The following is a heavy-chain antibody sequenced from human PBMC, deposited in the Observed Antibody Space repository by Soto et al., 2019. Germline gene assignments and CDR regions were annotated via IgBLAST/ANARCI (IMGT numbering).Heavy chain of an antibody. CDR1: GYTFTSYG. CDR3: ARKNDYGDFDY. V-gene: IGHV1-18*01. J-gene: IGHJ4*02. D-gene: IGHD4-17*01. Sequence: QVRLVQSGAEVKKPGASVKVSCKASGYTFTSYGISWVRQAPGQGLEWMGWISAYSGNTNYAQKLQGRVTMTTDTSTGTAYMDLRSLRSDDTAVYCCARKNDYGDFDYWGQGTLVTVSS. CDR2: ISAYSGNT.